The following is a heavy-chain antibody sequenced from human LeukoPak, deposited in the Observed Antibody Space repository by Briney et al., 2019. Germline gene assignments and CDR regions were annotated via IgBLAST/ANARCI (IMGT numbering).Heavy chain of an antibody. V-gene: IGHV1-69*13. CDR2: IIPIFGTA. J-gene: IGHJ6*02. Sequence: GASVKVSCKASGYTFTSYAMNWVRQAPGQGLEWMGGIIPIFGTANYAQKFQGRVTITADESTSTAYMELSSLRSEDTAVYYCARNVGPGYYDSSGYYFGMDVWGQGTTVTVSS. CDR3: ARNVGPGYYDSSGYYFGMDV. CDR1: GYTFTSYA. D-gene: IGHD3-22*01.